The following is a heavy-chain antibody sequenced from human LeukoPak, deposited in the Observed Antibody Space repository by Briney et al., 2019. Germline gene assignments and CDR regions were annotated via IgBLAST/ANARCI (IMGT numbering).Heavy chain of an antibody. D-gene: IGHD2-2*01. V-gene: IGHV1-69*13. J-gene: IGHJ4*02. CDR2: IIPIFGTA. CDR1: GGTFSSYA. Sequence: GASVKVSCKASGGTFSSYAISWVRQAPGQGLEWMGGIIPIFGTANYAQKFQGRVTITAGESTSTAYMELSSLRSEDTAVYYCARGGDFVVVPAAFDYGGQGTLVTVSS. CDR3: ARGGDFVVVPAAFDY.